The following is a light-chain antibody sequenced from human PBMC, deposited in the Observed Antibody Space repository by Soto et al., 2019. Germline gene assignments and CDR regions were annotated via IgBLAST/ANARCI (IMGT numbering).Light chain of an antibody. Sequence: EIVLTQSPGTLSLSPGERATLACRASQSVRSNYLAWYQQKPGQAPRLLIYGASSRATGIPDRFSGSGSGTDFTLTISRLGPEDLAVYYCQQYHTSPLMFGQGTKVEIK. J-gene: IGKJ1*01. CDR2: GAS. CDR1: QSVRSNY. CDR3: QQYHTSPLM. V-gene: IGKV3-20*01.